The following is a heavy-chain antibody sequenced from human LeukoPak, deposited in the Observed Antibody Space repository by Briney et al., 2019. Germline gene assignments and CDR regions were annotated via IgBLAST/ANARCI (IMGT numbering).Heavy chain of an antibody. V-gene: IGHV1-18*01. J-gene: IGHJ6*02. CDR1: GYTFTSYG. D-gene: IGHD2-15*01. CDR2: ISAYNGNT. CDR3: AREVIVVVAATVYYYYGMDV. Sequence: ASVKVSCKASGYTFTSYGISWVRQAPGQGLGWMGWISAYNGNTNYAQKLQGRVTMTTDTSTSTAYMELRSLRSDDTAVYYCAREVIVVVAATVYYYYGMDVWGQGTTVTVSS.